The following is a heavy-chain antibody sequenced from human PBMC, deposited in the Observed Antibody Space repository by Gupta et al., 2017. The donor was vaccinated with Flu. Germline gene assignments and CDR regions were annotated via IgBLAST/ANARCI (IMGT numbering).Heavy chain of an antibody. CDR1: GFSFYNFW. J-gene: IGHJ6*02. CDR2: IKQFGSEK. CDR3: ARDPYYYYGLDV. Sequence: EEQLVQSGGGLVPPGGSLRLSCEASGFSFYNFWMTWVRQAPGKGLEWVANIKQFGSEKYYVDSVKGRFTISRDDAKNSLYLQMNSLRVEDTAVYFCARDPYYYYGLDVWGQGTTVTVSS. V-gene: IGHV3-7*01.